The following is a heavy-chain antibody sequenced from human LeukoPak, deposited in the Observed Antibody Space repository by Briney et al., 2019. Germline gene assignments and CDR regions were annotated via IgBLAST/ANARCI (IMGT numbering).Heavy chain of an antibody. CDR2: IYYSGST. D-gene: IGHD3-22*01. Sequence: SETLSLTCTVSGGSISSYYWSWIRQPPGKGLEWIGYIYYSGSTNYNPSLKSRVTISVDTSKNQFSLKLSSVTAADTAVYYCARVGYYGSSGSDYWGQGTLVTVSS. CDR3: ARVGYYGSSGSDY. J-gene: IGHJ4*02. CDR1: GGSISSYY. V-gene: IGHV4-59*01.